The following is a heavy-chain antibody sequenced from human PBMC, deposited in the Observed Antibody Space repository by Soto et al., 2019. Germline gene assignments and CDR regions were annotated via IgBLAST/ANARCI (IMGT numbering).Heavy chain of an antibody. V-gene: IGHV1-18*01. D-gene: IGHD2-2*01. CDR2: ISAYNGNT. Sequence: QVQLVQSGAEVKKPGASVKVSCKASGYTFTSYGISWVRQAPGQGLEWMGWISAYNGNTNYARKLQGRVTMTTDTSTSTVYMELRSLKSDDTAVYYCARGDSSTTPFYGMDVWGQGTTVTVSS. CDR1: GYTFTSYG. CDR3: ARGDSSTTPFYGMDV. J-gene: IGHJ6*02.